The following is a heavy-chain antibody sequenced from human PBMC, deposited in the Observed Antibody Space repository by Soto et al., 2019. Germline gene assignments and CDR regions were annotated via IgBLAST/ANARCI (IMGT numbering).Heavy chain of an antibody. D-gene: IGHD3-3*01. CDR1: GGSISSYY. Sequence: SETLSLTCTVSGGSISSYYWSWIRQPAGKGLEWIGRIYTSGSTNYNPSLKSRVTMSVDTSKNQFSLKLSSVTAADTAVYYCARESTPPKYYDFWSGYYDAYYYYGMDVWGQGTTVTVSS. CDR3: ARESTPPKYYDFWSGYYDAYYYYGMDV. V-gene: IGHV4-4*07. CDR2: IYTSGST. J-gene: IGHJ6*02.